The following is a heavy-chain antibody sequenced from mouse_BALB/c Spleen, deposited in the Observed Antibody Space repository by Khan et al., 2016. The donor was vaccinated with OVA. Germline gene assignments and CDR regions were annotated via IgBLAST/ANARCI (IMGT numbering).Heavy chain of an antibody. CDR2: IWTGGST. CDR3: ERDLGSSHWDFDV. CDR1: GFLLTSYG. J-gene: IGHJ1*01. D-gene: IGHD1-1*01. V-gene: IGHV2-9*02. Sequence: QMQLEEPGPGLVAPSQSLSITCTVSGFLLTSYGVHWVRQPPGKGLEWLGVIWTGGSTNYNSALRSRLTINKDNSKSQVFLKMNNLQTDDTAMYCCERDLGSSHWDFDVWGAGTTVTVSA.